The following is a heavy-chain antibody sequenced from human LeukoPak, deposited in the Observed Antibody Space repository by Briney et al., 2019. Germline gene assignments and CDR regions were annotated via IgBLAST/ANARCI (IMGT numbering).Heavy chain of an antibody. V-gene: IGHV3-23*01. CDR3: AKVSRQNFDY. CDR2: ISGSGGST. Sequence: GGTLRLSCAASGFTFSSYGMSWVGQAPGKGLEWVSAISGSGGSTYYADSVKGRFTISRDNSKNTLYLQMNSLRAEDTAVYYCAKVSRQNFDYWGQGTLVTVSS. D-gene: IGHD3-3*02. CDR1: GFTFSSYG. J-gene: IGHJ4*02.